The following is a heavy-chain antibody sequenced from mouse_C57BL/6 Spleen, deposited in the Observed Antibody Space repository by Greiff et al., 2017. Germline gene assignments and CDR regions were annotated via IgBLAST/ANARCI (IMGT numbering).Heavy chain of an antibody. CDR3: ARWEGGPRGAYYFDY. V-gene: IGHV1-85*01. Sequence: QVQLQQSGPELVKPGASVKLSCKASGYTFTSYDINWVKQRPGQGLEWIGWIYPRDGSTKYNEKFKGKATLTVDTSSSTAYMELHSLTSEDSAVYFCARWEGGPRGAYYFDYWGQGTTLTVSS. CDR2: IYPRDGST. J-gene: IGHJ2*01. CDR1: GYTFTSYD. D-gene: IGHD1-1*02.